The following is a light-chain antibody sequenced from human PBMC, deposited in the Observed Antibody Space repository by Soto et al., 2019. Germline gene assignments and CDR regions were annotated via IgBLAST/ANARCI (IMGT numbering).Light chain of an antibody. CDR3: QQYYSTPFF. CDR1: QSVLYSSNNKNY. J-gene: IGKJ3*01. CDR2: WAS. V-gene: IGKV4-1*01. Sequence: DIVMTQSPDSLAVSLGERATINCKSSQSVLYSSNNKNYLAWYQQKPGQPPKLLIYWASTRESGVPDRFSGSGSGTDFTLTISGLQAEDVAVYYCQQYYSTPFFFGPGTKVDIK.